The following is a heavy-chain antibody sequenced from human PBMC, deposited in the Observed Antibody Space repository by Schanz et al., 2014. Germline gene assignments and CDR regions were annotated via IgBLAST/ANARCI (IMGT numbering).Heavy chain of an antibody. V-gene: IGHV3-23*01. CDR3: ARRITGTHHNPYYHGMDV. CDR2: ISGSGETT. D-gene: IGHD1-20*01. J-gene: IGHJ6*02. Sequence: EVQLLESGGGLVQPGGSLRLSCAAYGFTFSSYAMSWVRQAPGKGLEWVSAISGSGETTYYADSVKGRFTISRDNSKNALYLQMNSLRAEDTAVYYCARRITGTHHNPYYHGMDVWGQGTTVTVSS. CDR1: GFTFSSYA.